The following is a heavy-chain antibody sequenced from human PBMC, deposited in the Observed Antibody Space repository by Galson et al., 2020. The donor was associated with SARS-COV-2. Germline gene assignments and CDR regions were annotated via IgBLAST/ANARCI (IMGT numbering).Heavy chain of an antibody. CDR2: TYDSGST. CDR1: GGSISSSIYF. D-gene: IGHD1-26*01. Sequence: SQTLSLTCTVSGGSISSSIYFWGWIRPPPGPALQWIGTTYDSGSTYYDPSLKSRLTISVDTSKNQFSLKLSSVTAADTAVYYCARHGRGELLFPFDYWGQGILVTVSS. J-gene: IGHJ4*02. V-gene: IGHV4-39*01. CDR3: ARHGRGELLFPFDY.